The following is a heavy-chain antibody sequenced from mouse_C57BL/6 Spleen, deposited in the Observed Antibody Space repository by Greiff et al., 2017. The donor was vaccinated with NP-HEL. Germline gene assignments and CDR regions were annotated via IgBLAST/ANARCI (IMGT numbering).Heavy chain of an antibody. D-gene: IGHD1-2*01. J-gene: IGHJ4*01. CDR2: IWSDGST. CDR1: GFSLTSYG. V-gene: IGHV2-6*03. Sequence: VQLVESGPGLVAPSQSLSITCTVSGFSLTSYGVHWVRQPPGKGLEWLVVIWSDGSTTYNSALKSRLSISKDNSKSQVFLKMNSLQTDDTAMYYCAREGGLLRHYAMDYWGQGTSVTVSS. CDR3: AREGGLLRHYAMDY.